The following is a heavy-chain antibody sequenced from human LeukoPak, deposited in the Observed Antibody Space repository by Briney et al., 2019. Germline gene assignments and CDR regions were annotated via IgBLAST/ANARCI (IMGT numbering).Heavy chain of an antibody. CDR3: ARGYCSSTSCYFDP. Sequence: SVKVSCKASGGTFSSYAISWVRQAPGQGLEWMGGIIPIFGSANYAQKFQGRVTITADESTSTAYMELSSLRSEDTAVYYCARGYCSSTSCYFDPWGQGTLVTVSS. CDR2: IIPIFGSA. V-gene: IGHV1-69*01. D-gene: IGHD2-2*01. J-gene: IGHJ5*02. CDR1: GGTFSSYA.